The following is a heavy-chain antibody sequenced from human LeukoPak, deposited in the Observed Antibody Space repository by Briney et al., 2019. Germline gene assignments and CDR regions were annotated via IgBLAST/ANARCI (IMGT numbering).Heavy chain of an antibody. CDR2: GHIS. V-gene: IGHV3-23*01. CDR3: AMEGFDI. J-gene: IGHJ3*02. D-gene: IGHD3-3*01. CDR1: GITFSSYA. Sequence: GGSLRLSCAASGITFSSYAISASGHISNYAESVKGRFTISRDNSKNTLYLQMNSLGVEDTAIYYCAMEGFDIWGQGTMVTVSS.